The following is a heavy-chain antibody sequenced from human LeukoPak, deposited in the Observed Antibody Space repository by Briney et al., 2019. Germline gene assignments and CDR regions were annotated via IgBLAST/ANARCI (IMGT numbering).Heavy chain of an antibody. CDR1: GFTFSGDW. D-gene: IGHD6-19*01. J-gene: IGHJ4*02. CDR3: ARVNSGFYFDY. Sequence: GGSLRLSCVASGFTFSGDWMHWVRQAPGKGLVWVSRINSDGTTATYADSVKGRFTISRDNARNTLYLQMNSLRAEDTAVYYCARVNSGFYFDYWGQGTLVTVSS. CDR2: INSDGTTA. V-gene: IGHV3-74*01.